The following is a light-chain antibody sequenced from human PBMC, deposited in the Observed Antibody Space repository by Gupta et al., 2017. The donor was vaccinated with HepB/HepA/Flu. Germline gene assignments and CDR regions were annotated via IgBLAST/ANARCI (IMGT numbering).Light chain of an antibody. J-gene: IGLJ3*02. Sequence: SVLPLPPSASVAPGQRVTLSCSGSSSNIGTNFVYCDQQCPGTAPQVLMYRNNQRRSEVPDRFSGSKSGTSAAMPSSGLRAEDDADYYCAAGDDSGRGWVFGGGTKVTVL. CDR1: SSNIGTNF. CDR2: RNN. V-gene: IGLV1-47*01. CDR3: AAGDDSGRGWV.